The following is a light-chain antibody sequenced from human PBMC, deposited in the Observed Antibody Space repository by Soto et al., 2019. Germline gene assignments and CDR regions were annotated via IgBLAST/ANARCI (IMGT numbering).Light chain of an antibody. CDR2: AAS. V-gene: IGKV1-9*01. J-gene: IGKJ5*01. CDR1: QGISSY. Sequence: IQLTQSPSSLSASVGDRVTITCRASQGISSYLAWYQQKPGKAPKLLIYAASTLQSGVPSRFSGSGSGTDFTLTISSLQPEDFATYCCQHLNSYPLTFGQGTRLEIK. CDR3: QHLNSYPLT.